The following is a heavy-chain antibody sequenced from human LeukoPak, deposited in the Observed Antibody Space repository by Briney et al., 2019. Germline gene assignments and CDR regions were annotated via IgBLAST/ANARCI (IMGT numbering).Heavy chain of an antibody. D-gene: IGHD2-15*01. J-gene: IGHJ6*02. V-gene: IGHV1-69*04. CDR2: ITPIVDIA. CDR3: ASGLGFCSGSDCTNLVKDYYYGMDV. Sequence: SVKVSCKASGGSFSNYAFSWVRQAPGQGLEWMGRITPIVDIATYIQKFQGRVTITANKFTSTAYMELSSLTSEDTAVYYCASGLGFCSGSDCTNLVKDYYYGMDVWGQGTTVTVSS. CDR1: GGSFSNYA.